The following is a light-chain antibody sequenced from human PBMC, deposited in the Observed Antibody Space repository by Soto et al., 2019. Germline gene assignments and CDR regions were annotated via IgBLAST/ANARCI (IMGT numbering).Light chain of an antibody. V-gene: IGLV2-14*01. CDR3: CSYTTSSTRV. J-gene: IGLJ1*01. CDR2: EVS. CDR1: SSDVGGYNY. Sequence: QSALTQPASVSGSPGQSITISCTGTSSDVGGYNYVSWYQQYPGKAPKLMIYEVSNRPSGVSNRFSGSKSGNTASLTISGLQAEDEADYYCCSYTTSSTRVFGTGTKLTVL.